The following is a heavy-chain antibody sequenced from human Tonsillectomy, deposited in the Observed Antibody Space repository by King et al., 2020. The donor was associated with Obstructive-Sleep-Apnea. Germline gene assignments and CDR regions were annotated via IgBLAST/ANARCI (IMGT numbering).Heavy chain of an antibody. V-gene: IGHV3-21*01. CDR3: AREEGRGGWYFYDY. Sequence: VQLVQSGGGLVKPGGSLRLSCAASGFTFSSYSMNWGRQAPGKGLEGVSSISSSSSYIYYADSGKGRFTISRDNAKNSLYRQMNSLRAEDTAVYYCAREEGRGGWYFYDYWGQGTLVTVSS. CDR1: GFTFSSYS. D-gene: IGHD6-19*01. CDR2: ISSSSSYI. J-gene: IGHJ4*02.